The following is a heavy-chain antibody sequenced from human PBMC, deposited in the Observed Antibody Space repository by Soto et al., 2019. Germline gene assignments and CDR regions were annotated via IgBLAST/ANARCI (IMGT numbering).Heavy chain of an antibody. CDR3: ARDSARLRCTYFDY. J-gene: IGHJ4*02. Sequence: GASVKVSCKTSGYIFSDCVIHWVRQALEQRAEWMEYIYGYNTYTIYSERFQGIVTITSDTSATTGYMELSSLKSEDTAVYYCARDSARLRCTYFDYWGQGTLVTVSS. CDR1: GYIFSDCV. V-gene: IGHV1-3*01. CDR2: IYGYNTYT. D-gene: IGHD3-16*02.